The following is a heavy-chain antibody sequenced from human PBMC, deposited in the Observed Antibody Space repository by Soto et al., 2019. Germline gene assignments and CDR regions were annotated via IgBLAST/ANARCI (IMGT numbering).Heavy chain of an antibody. Sequence: ESGGGVVQPGRSLRLSCAASGFTFSSYAMHWVRQAPGKGLEWVAVISYDGSNKYYADSVKGRFTISRDNSKNTLYLQMNSLRAEDTAVYYCARDHYRNYDFWSGYYPFDYWGQGTLVTVSS. CDR1: GFTFSSYA. J-gene: IGHJ4*02. CDR2: ISYDGSNK. D-gene: IGHD3-3*01. V-gene: IGHV3-30-3*01. CDR3: ARDHYRNYDFWSGYYPFDY.